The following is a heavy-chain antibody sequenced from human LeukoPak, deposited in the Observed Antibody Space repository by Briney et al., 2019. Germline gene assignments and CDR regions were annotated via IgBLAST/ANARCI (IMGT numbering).Heavy chain of an antibody. V-gene: IGHV4-4*02. CDR1: GGSISSTNW. D-gene: IGHD6-19*01. Sequence: SETLSLTCAVSGGSISSTNWWSWVRQPPGKGLEWIGEVYHTGSSNYNPSLKSRVTISVDKSKSQFSLKLSSVTAADTAVYYCARGGTTVAGTFWFDPWGQGTLVTVSS. CDR2: VYHTGSS. CDR3: ARGGTTVAGTFWFDP. J-gene: IGHJ5*02.